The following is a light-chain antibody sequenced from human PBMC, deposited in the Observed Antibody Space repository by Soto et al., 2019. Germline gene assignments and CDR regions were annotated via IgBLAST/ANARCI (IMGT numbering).Light chain of an antibody. CDR1: QSISNW. V-gene: IGKV1-5*03. CDR3: PQYDRVPYT. Sequence: DIQMTQSPSTLSASVGDTVTITCRASQSISNWLAWYQQKPGQAPKLLIHKASTLESGVPSRFSGSGSGTEFTLSICRLQPDDFSTFYCPQYDRVPYTFGQGTKLEIK. CDR2: KAS. J-gene: IGKJ2*01.